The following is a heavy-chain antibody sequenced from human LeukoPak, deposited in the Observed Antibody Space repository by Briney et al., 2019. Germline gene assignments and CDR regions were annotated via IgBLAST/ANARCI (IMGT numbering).Heavy chain of an antibody. V-gene: IGHV1-18*01. Sequence: EASVKVSCKASGYTFTSYGISWVRQAPGQGLEWMGWISAYNGNTNYAQKLQGRVTMTTDTSTSTAYMELRSLRSDDTVVYYCARAGGATLGRRNFDYWGQGTLVTVSS. J-gene: IGHJ4*02. CDR2: ISAYNGNT. D-gene: IGHD1-26*01. CDR3: ARAGGATLGRRNFDY. CDR1: GYTFTSYG.